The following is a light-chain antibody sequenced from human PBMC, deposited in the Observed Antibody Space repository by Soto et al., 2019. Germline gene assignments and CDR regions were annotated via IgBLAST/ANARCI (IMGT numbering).Light chain of an antibody. V-gene: IGKV1-5*03. CDR3: QHYNSYSEA. CDR2: KAS. CDR1: QTISSW. Sequence: DIQMTQSPSTLSGSVGDRVTITCRASQTISSWLAWYQQKPGKAPKLMIYKASTLKSGVPSRFSGSVSGTELTLTISSLQPDDFATYYCQHYNSYSEAFCQGTKGELK. J-gene: IGKJ1*01.